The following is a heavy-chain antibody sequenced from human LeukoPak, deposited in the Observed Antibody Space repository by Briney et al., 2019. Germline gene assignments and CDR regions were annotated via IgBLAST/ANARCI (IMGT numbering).Heavy chain of an antibody. CDR1: GGSISSNY. Sequence: ETLSLTCTVSGGSISSNYMSWVRQAPGEGLEWVSVIYSGGSTYYADSVKGRFTISRDNSKNTLYLQMNSLRAEDTAVYYCARDASAAYWGQGTLVTVSS. D-gene: IGHD6-25*01. V-gene: IGHV3-53*01. CDR2: IYSGGST. CDR3: ARDASAAY. J-gene: IGHJ4*02.